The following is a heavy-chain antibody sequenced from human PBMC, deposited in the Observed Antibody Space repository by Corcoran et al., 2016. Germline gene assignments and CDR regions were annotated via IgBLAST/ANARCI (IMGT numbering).Heavy chain of an antibody. CDR2: INPNSGGT. D-gene: IGHD1-20*01. J-gene: IGHJ4*02. CDR3: ARVLSTNWNDKDFAS. Sequence: QVQLVQSGAEVKKPGASVKVSCQASGYTFTGYFMHWVRQAPGQGLEWMGWINPNSGGTDYAQKFQGRVSMTRDTSISTAYMELGWLTSDDTAMYFCARVLSTNWNDKDFASWGQGTLVTVSS. CDR1: GYTFTGYF. V-gene: IGHV1-2*02.